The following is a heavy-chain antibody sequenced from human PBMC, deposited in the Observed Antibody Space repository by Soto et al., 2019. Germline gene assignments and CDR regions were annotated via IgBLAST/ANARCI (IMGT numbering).Heavy chain of an antibody. J-gene: IGHJ6*02. CDR1: GFTFDDYT. D-gene: IGHD3-22*01. CDR2: ISWDGGST. Sequence: EVQLVESGGVVVQPGGSLRLSCAASGFTFDDYTMHWVGQAPGKGLEWVSLISWDGGSTYYADSVKGRFTISRDNSKNSLYLQMNSLRTEDTALYYCAKDITSFYDSSGYYYYYGMDVWGQGTTVTVSS. V-gene: IGHV3-43*01. CDR3: AKDITSFYDSSGYYYYYGMDV.